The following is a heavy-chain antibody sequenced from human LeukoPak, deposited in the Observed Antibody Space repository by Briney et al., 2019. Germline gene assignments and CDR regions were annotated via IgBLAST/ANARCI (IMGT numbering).Heavy chain of an antibody. Sequence: LSGGSLRLSCAASGFTFSSYSMSWVRQAPGKGLEWVSAISDSGGSKYYADSVNGRFTISRDKSKNTLYLQMISLRDEDTDVYYCASPGGVGPWGQGTLVTVSS. CDR1: GFTFSSYS. J-gene: IGHJ5*02. CDR3: ASPGGVGP. V-gene: IGHV3-23*01. CDR2: ISDSGGSK. D-gene: IGHD3-10*01.